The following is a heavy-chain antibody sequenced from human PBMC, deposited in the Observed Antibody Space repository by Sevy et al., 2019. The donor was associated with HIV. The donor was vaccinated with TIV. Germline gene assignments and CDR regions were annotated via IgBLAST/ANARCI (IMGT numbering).Heavy chain of an antibody. J-gene: IGHJ4*02. CDR3: TRWKRDQSIFDY. CDR2: LKSKASGGTL. D-gene: IGHD1-1*01. Sequence: YLRLSCAASGFTFGDYAMNCVRQAPGKGLEWVAFLKSKASGGTLHHAASVQGRFAISRDDSKNIAYLQMNDPKTEDTAVYYCTRWKRDQSIFDYWGQGARVSVSS. V-gene: IGHV3-49*04. CDR1: GFTFGDYA.